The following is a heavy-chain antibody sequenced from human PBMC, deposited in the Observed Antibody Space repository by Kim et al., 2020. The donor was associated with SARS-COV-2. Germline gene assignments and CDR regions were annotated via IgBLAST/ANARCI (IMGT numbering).Heavy chain of an antibody. V-gene: IGHV3-30*18. CDR2: ISYDGSNK. CDR3: AKLGLGEYDSSLVDY. Sequence: GGSLRLSCAASGFTFSSYGMHWVRQAPGKGLEWVAVISYDGSNKYYADSVKGRFTISRDNSKNTLYLQMNSLRAEDTAVYYCAKLGLGEYDSSLVDYWGQGTLVTVSS. CDR1: GFTFSSYG. D-gene: IGHD3-22*01. J-gene: IGHJ4*02.